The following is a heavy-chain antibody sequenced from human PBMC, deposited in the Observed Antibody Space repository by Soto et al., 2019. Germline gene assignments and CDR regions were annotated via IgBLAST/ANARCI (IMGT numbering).Heavy chain of an antibody. V-gene: IGHV3-30*18. CDR3: AKDRSAVVVAAALGY. D-gene: IGHD2-15*01. Sequence: QVQLVESGGGVVQPGRSLRLSCAASGFTFSSYGMHWVRQAPGKGLEWVAVISYDGSNKYYADSVKGRFTISRDNSKNTLYLQMNSLRAEDTAVYYCAKDRSAVVVAAALGYWGQGTLVTVSS. CDR2: ISYDGSNK. CDR1: GFTFSSYG. J-gene: IGHJ4*02.